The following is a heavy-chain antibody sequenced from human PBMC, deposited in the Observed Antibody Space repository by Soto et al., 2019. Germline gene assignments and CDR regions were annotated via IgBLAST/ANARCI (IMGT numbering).Heavy chain of an antibody. V-gene: IGHV1-3*01. CDR3: ARVLVYSSSSVEGIDY. CDR2: INAGNGNT. CDR1: GYTITIYA. J-gene: IGHJ4*02. Sequence: ALVKGACKTSGYTITIYARHWVRQATGQRLEWMGWINAGNGNTKYSQKFQGRVTITRDTSASTAYMELSSLRSEDTAVYYCARVLVYSSSSVEGIDYWGQGTLVTVSS. D-gene: IGHD6-6*01.